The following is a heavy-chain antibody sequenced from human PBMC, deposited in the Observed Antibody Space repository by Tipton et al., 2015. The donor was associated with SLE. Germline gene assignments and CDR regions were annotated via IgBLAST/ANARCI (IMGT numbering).Heavy chain of an antibody. V-gene: IGHV4-61*02. CDR2: LYTTGST. D-gene: IGHD1-26*01. CDR3: AIVDRGPRYFDL. Sequence: TLSLTCTVSGGSITTGSYYWSWIRQPAGKGLEWIGRLYTTGSTYYNPSLKSRVSMSVDTSKNQFSLGLSSVTAADTAVYYCAIVDRGPRYFDLWGRGTLVTVSS. J-gene: IGHJ2*01. CDR1: GGSITTGSYY.